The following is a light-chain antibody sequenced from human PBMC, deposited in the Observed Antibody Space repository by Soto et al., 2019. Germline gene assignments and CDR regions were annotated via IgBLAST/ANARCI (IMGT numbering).Light chain of an antibody. J-gene: IGLJ2*01. CDR1: SSNVGSYKL. CDR3: SSYAGSNNVV. CDR2: EVN. Sequence: QSALTQPASVSGSPGQSITISCTGTSSNVGSYKLVSWYQQHPGKAPKLMIFEVNKRPSGVPDRFSGSKSGNTASLTVSGLQAEDDSDYYCSSYAGSNNVVFGGGTKLTVL. V-gene: IGLV2-8*01.